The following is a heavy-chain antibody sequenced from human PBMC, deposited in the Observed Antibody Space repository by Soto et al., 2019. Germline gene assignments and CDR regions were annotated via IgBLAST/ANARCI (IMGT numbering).Heavy chain of an antibody. V-gene: IGHV1-18*01. CDR3: ARVSEVAANYYYYYGMDV. Sequence: ASVKVSCKASGYTFTSYGIGWVRQAPGQGLEWMGWISAYNGNTNYAQKLQGRVTMTTDTSTSTAYMELRSLRSDDTAVYYCARVSEVAANYYYYYGMDVWGQGTTVTVSS. D-gene: IGHD2-15*01. CDR2: ISAYNGNT. J-gene: IGHJ6*02. CDR1: GYTFTSYG.